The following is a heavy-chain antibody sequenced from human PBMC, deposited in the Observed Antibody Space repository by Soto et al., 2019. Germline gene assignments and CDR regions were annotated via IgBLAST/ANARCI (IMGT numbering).Heavy chain of an antibody. CDR2: IYYSGST. V-gene: IGHV4-31*03. D-gene: IGHD1-7*01. J-gene: IGHJ4*02. CDR3: ARGLSVENWNYQEVLDY. Sequence: QVQLQESGPGLVKPSQTLSLTCTVSGGSISSGGYYWSWIRQHPGKGLEWIGYIYYSGSTYYNPSLKSRVTISVDTSKNQFSLKLSSVTAADTAVYYCARGLSVENWNYQEVLDYWGQGTLVTVSS. CDR1: GGSISSGGYY.